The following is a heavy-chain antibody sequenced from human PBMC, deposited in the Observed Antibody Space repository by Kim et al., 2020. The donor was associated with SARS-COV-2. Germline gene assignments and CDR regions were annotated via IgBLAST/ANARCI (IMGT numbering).Heavy chain of an antibody. V-gene: IGHV3-30*03. CDR3: WGLNLVRVLGLYYWY. Sequence: GGSLRLSCAASGFTFSNYGMSWVRQAPGKGLEWVALITGDGSDEYYADSVKGRFTISRDNAKNTLYLQMNSLRVEDTAIYYCWGLNLVRVLGLYYWY. CDR1: GFTFSNYG. J-gene: IGHJ2*01. CDR2: ITGDGSDE. D-gene: IGHD3-22*01.